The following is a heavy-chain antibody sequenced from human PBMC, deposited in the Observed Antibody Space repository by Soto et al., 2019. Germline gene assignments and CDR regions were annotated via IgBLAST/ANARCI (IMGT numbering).Heavy chain of an antibody. J-gene: IGHJ4*02. CDR3: AHRPIVGAAI. CDR2: IYHTGST. V-gene: IGHV4-4*02. Sequence: PSETLSLTCGVFGGSISNSNWWTWVRQPPGKGLEWIGEIYHTGSTNYNSSLMSRVTISLDKPNNQFSLKLGSVAAADTAVYYCAHRPIVGAAIWGQGTLVTVSS. D-gene: IGHD1-26*01. CDR1: GGSISNSNW.